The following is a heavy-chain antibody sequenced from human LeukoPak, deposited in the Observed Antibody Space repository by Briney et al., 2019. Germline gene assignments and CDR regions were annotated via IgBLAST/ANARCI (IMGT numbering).Heavy chain of an antibody. CDR3: ARVQSAADSPFDY. V-gene: IGHV3-21*01. J-gene: IGHJ4*02. CDR2: ISSDSDYI. Sequence: GGSLRLSCAASGFTFSSYSMNWVRQAPGKGLEWVSSISSDSDYIYYADSVKGRFTISRDNAKKSLYLQMNSLRAEDTAVYYCARVQSAADSPFDYWGQGTLVTVSS. D-gene: IGHD6-13*01. CDR1: GFTFSSYS.